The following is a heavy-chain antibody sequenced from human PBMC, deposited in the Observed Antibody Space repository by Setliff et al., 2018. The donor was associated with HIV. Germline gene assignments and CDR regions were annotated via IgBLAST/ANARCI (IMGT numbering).Heavy chain of an antibody. CDR1: GGSFSGYY. CDR3: ARDHRGSDYFDY. D-gene: IGHD6-19*01. CDR2: INHSGST. V-gene: IGHV4-34*01. Sequence: SETLSLTCAVYGGSFSGYYWSWIRQPPGKGLEWIGEINHSGSTNYNPSLKSRVTILVDTSKNQFSLKLSSATAADTAVYYCARDHRGSDYFDYWGQGTLVTVSS. J-gene: IGHJ4*02.